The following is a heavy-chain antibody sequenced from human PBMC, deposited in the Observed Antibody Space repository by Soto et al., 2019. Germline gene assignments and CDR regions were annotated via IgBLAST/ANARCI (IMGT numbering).Heavy chain of an antibody. Sequence: EVQLLGSGGGLVQPGGSLRLSCAASGFTFSDYDLRWVSQAPGKGLEWVSAISASGPTTYYADSVKGRFTISRDSSKGTLYLQMNSLRVEDTALFYCARDRRGVLDPWGQGIPVTVSS. CDR3: ARDRRGVLDP. V-gene: IGHV3-23*01. CDR1: GFTFSDYD. J-gene: IGHJ5*02. CDR2: ISASGPTT.